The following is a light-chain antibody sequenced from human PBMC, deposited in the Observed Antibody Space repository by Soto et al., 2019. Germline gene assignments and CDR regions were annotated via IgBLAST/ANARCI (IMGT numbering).Light chain of an antibody. CDR1: QSISSG. V-gene: IGKV1-5*03. J-gene: IGKJ1*01. CDR3: QQFNNYPWT. Sequence: DIQMTQSPSTLSASVGDRVTITCRASQSISSGLAWYQQKPGKAPKLLIYKASSLESGVPSRFSGSGSGTEFTLTISSLQPDDSATYYCQQFNNYPWTFGQGNRVEI. CDR2: KAS.